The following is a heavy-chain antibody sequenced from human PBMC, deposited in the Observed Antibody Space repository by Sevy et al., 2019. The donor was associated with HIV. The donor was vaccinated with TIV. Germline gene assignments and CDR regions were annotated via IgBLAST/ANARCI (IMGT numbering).Heavy chain of an antibody. J-gene: IGHJ4*02. CDR2: FIPILGTV. D-gene: IGHD6-19*01. CDR1: GGTFSSYG. Sequence: VKVSCKASGGTFSSYGISWVRQAPGQGLEWKGGFIPILGTVNYAQKFQGRVTISADESTKTAYMELSCLRSEDTAVYYCARGGGNGWYYFDYWGQETLVHVSS. CDR3: ARGGGNGWYYFDY. V-gene: IGHV1-69*13.